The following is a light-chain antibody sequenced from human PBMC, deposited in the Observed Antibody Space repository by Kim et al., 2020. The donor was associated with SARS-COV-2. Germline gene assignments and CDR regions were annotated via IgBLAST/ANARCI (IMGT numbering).Light chain of an antibody. CDR1: RLRSYY. J-gene: IGLJ2*01. CDR2: CKN. Sequence: RQKTRITCQGDRLRSYYAIWYHQKPGQAPVVVIYCKNNRPSGIPDRLSATSSGNTASSTITWAQAEDEADYYCNARDSCGNHVVFGGGTQLTFL. CDR3: NARDSCGNHVV. V-gene: IGLV3-19*01.